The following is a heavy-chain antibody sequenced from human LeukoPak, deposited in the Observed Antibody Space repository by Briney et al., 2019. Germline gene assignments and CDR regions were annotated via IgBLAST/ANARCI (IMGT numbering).Heavy chain of an antibody. V-gene: IGHV4-59*08. CDR2: IYYSGGT. D-gene: IGHD6-19*01. J-gene: IGHJ4*02. CDR3: ARHAKQWLVRPKLYYFDY. Sequence: SETLSLTCTVSGGSISSYYWSWIRQPPGKGLEWIGYIYYSGGTNYNPSLKSRVTISVDTSKNQFSLKLSSVTAADTAVYYCARHAKQWLVRPKLYYFDYWGQGTLVTVSS. CDR1: GGSISSYY.